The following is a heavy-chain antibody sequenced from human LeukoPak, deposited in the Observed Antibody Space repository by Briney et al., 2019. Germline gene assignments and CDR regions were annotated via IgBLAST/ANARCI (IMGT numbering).Heavy chain of an antibody. CDR2: IKSKTEGGTT. V-gene: IGHV3-15*01. CDR1: GFTFGDYA. Sequence: GGSLRLSCTASGFTFGDYAMSWFRQAPGKGLEWVGRIKSKTEGGTTDSAAPVKGRFTISRDDSKNTLYLQMNSLKTEDTAVYYCTTEGYTYGFHAFGFWGQGTMVTVSS. D-gene: IGHD5-18*01. CDR3: TTEGYTYGFHAFGF. J-gene: IGHJ3*01.